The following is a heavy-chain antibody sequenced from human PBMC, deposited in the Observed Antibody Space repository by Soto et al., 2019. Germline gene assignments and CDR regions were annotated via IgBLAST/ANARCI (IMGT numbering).Heavy chain of an antibody. Sequence: PSETLSLTCTVSDGSLSSTTYYWGWFRQPPGKGLEWIGSIYYDGSTYYNPSFKSRATISMDTSKNQISLKLSSLTATDPAVFYWVGVPRVFTSKHAPDFGGTGPLVTVSS. CDR2: IYYDGST. J-gene: IGHJ4*02. CDR3: VGVPRVFTSKHAPDF. CDR1: DGSLSSTTYY. D-gene: IGHD2-2*01. V-gene: IGHV4-39*03.